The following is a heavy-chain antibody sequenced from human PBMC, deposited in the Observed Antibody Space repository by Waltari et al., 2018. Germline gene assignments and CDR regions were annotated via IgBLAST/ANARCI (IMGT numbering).Heavy chain of an antibody. D-gene: IGHD1-1*01. V-gene: IGHV3-48*04. Sequence: EVQLVESGGGLVQPGGSLRLSCAASGFTFSSYSMHWVRQAPGKGLEWVSYISSSSSTIYYADSVKGRFTISRDNAKNSLYLQMNSLRAEDTAVYYCARQVLDSFSPRAHHDYWGQGTLVTVSS. CDR1: GFTFSSYS. CDR2: ISSSSSTI. J-gene: IGHJ4*02. CDR3: ARQVLDSFSPRAHHDY.